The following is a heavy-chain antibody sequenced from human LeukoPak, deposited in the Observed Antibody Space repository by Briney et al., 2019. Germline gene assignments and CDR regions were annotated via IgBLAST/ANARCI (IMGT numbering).Heavy chain of an antibody. Sequence: GGSLRLSCAASGFTFSSYAVSWVRQAPGKGLEWVSAISGSGGSTYYADSVKGRFTISRDNSKNTLYLQMNSLRAEDTAVYYCAKDGVVVPAVYFDYWGQGTLVTVSS. J-gene: IGHJ4*02. CDR1: GFTFSSYA. V-gene: IGHV3-23*01. D-gene: IGHD2-2*01. CDR3: AKDGVVVPAVYFDY. CDR2: ISGSGGST.